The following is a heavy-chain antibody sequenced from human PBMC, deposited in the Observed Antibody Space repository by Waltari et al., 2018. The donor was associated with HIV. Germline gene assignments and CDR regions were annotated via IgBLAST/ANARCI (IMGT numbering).Heavy chain of an antibody. J-gene: IGHJ3*02. CDR1: GGSISSYY. V-gene: IGHV4-4*07. CDR3: ARGVRWGELTLYNYSFDI. CDR2: IYTSGSYVVRHQTGGGT. D-gene: IGHD3-16*02. Sequence: QVQLEESGPGLVKPSETLSLTCTVSGGSISSYYWSWLRLPAGKGLEWIGRIYTSGSYVVRHQTGGGTYYKPCCTCRRNLSVITSMTQLSRKLRSVTAADTAVYYCARGVRWGELTLYNYSFDIGGQGTMVTVSS.